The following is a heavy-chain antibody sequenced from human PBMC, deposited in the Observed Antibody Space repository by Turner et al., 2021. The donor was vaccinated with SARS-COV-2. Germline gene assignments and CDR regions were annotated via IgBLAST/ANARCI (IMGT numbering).Heavy chain of an antibody. J-gene: IGHJ5*02. V-gene: IGHV4-39*01. CDR3: ARGRIMITFGGVIPNWFDP. CDR1: GGSISSSSYY. Sequence: QLQLQESGPGLVKPSETLSLTCTVSGGSISSSSYYWGWFRQPPGKGLEWIGSIYYSGSTYYNPSLKSRVTISVDTSKNQFSLKLSSVTAADTAVYYRARGRIMITFGGVIPNWFDPWGQGTLVTVSS. D-gene: IGHD3-16*02. CDR2: IYYSGST.